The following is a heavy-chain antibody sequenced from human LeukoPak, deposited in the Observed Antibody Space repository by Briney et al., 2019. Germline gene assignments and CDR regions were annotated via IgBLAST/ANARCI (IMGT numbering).Heavy chain of an antibody. Sequence: SQTLSLTCAISGDSVSSNSAAWNWIRQSPSSGLEWLGRTYYRSKWYNDYAVSVKSRITINPDTSKNQFSLQLNSVTPEDTAVYYCARADRYSSSWDALYYYYGMDVWGQGTTVTVSS. V-gene: IGHV6-1*01. J-gene: IGHJ6*02. D-gene: IGHD6-13*01. CDR1: GDSVSSNSAA. CDR3: ARADRYSSSWDALYYYYGMDV. CDR2: TYYRSKWYN.